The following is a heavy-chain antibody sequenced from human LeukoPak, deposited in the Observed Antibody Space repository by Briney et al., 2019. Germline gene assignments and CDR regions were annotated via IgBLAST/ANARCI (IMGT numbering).Heavy chain of an antibody. CDR2: ISGSGGST. CDR3: AKGYDSSGYYILGVDY. V-gene: IGHV3-23*01. J-gene: IGHJ4*02. Sequence: GGSLRLSCAASGFPFSSYAMSWVRQAPGKGLEWVSAISGSGGSTYYADSVKGRFTISRDNSKNTLYLQMNSLRAEDTAVYYCAKGYDSSGYYILGVDYWGQGTLVTVSS. CDR1: GFPFSSYA. D-gene: IGHD3-22*01.